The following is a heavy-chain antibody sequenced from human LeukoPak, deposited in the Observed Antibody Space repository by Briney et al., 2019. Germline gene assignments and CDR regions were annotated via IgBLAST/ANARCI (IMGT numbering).Heavy chain of an antibody. CDR1: GFTFSSYW. D-gene: IGHD3-10*01. V-gene: IGHV3-7*01. Sequence: PGGSLRLSCAASGFTFSSYWMSWVRQAPGKGLEWVANIKQDGSEKYYVDSVKGRFTISRDNAKNSLYLQMNSLRAEDTAVYYCARDRPYYYGSGSYSDYWGQGTLVTVSS. CDR2: IKQDGSEK. J-gene: IGHJ4*02. CDR3: ARDRPYYYGSGSYSDY.